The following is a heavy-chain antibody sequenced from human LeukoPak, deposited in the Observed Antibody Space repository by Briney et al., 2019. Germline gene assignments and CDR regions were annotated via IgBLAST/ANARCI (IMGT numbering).Heavy chain of an antibody. Sequence: GGSLRLSCSASGFTFSAYAMYWVRQAPGKGLEYVSGISNNGGSSFYADSVKGRFAISRDNSKNTLYLQMSSLRAEDTAVYYCVKITSVTGGDCWGQGTRLTVSS. D-gene: IGHD1-1*01. CDR3: VKITSVTGGDC. CDR2: ISNNGGSS. CDR1: GFTFSAYA. J-gene: IGHJ4*02. V-gene: IGHV3-64D*09.